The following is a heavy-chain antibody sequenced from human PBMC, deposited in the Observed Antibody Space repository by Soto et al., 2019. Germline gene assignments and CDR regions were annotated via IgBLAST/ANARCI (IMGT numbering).Heavy chain of an antibody. V-gene: IGHV4-31*03. CDR2: IYYTGNT. Sequence: QVQLQESGPGLVKPSQTLSLTCTVSGGSISSTISYWSWIRQHPGVGPEWIGYIYYTGNTSYNPSLKSRVIISVDTSENQFSLKLASVTVADTAVYYCAREGGIGVDYWGQGALVTVSS. D-gene: IGHD3-16*01. CDR3: AREGGIGVDY. CDR1: GGSISSTISY. J-gene: IGHJ4*02.